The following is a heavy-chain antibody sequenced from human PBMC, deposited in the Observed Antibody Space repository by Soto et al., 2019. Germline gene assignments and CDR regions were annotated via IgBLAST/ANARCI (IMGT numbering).Heavy chain of an antibody. J-gene: IGHJ5*02. Sequence: QVQLVQSGAEVKKPGSSVKVSCKASGGTFSSYAISWVRQAPGQGLEWMGGIIPIFGTANYAQKFQGRVTITADESTSTASMELGSLRSEDRAVYYCARDLPPTVRFLEWSGWFDPWGQGPLVTFPS. CDR3: ARDLPPTVRFLEWSGWFDP. D-gene: IGHD3-3*01. CDR2: IIPIFGTA. CDR1: GGTFSSYA. V-gene: IGHV1-69*01.